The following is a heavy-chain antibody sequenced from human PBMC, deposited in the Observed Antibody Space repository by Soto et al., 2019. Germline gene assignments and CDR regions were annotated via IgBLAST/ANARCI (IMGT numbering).Heavy chain of an antibody. D-gene: IGHD3-3*01. CDR1: GGTFSSYA. Sequence: ASVKVSCKASGGTFSSYAISWVRQAPGQGLEWMGGIIPIFGTANYAQKFQGRVTITADESTSTAYMELSSLRSEDTAVYYCAREKSLYDFWSGYYPGGMDVWGQGTTVTVSS. V-gene: IGHV1-69*13. CDR3: AREKSLYDFWSGYYPGGMDV. J-gene: IGHJ6*02. CDR2: IIPIFGTA.